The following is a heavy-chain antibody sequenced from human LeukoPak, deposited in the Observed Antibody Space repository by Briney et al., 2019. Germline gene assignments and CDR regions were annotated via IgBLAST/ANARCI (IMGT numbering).Heavy chain of an antibody. CDR1: GYTFTGYY. Sequence: ASVRVSCKASGYTFTGYYMHWVRQAPGQGLEWMGWINPNSGGTNYAQKFQGRVTMTRDTSISTAYMELSRLRSDDTAVYYCARVTVSGSYWLLDYWGQGTLVTVSS. J-gene: IGHJ4*02. V-gene: IGHV1-2*02. CDR3: ARVTVSGSYWLLDY. CDR2: INPNSGGT. D-gene: IGHD3-10*01.